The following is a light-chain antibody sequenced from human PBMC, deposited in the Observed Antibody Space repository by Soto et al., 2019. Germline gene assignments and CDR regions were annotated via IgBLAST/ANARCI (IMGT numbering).Light chain of an antibody. Sequence: QSALTQPASVSGSPGQSITISCTGTSSDVGGYNYVSWYQQHPGKAPKLMIYDVSNRPSGISNRFSGSKSGNTASLTISGIQAEDAAESYCSSYTGSSTYVFGTGTKVTVL. J-gene: IGLJ1*01. V-gene: IGLV2-14*01. CDR1: SSDVGGYNY. CDR2: DVS. CDR3: SSYTGSSTYV.